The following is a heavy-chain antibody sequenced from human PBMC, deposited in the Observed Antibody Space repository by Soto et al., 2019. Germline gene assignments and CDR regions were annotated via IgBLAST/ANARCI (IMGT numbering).Heavy chain of an antibody. CDR3: ARTIAARASRNLDY. J-gene: IGHJ4*02. V-gene: IGHV4-34*01. CDR1: GGSFSGSY. CDR2: INHSEGT. D-gene: IGHD6-6*01. Sequence: SETLSLTCAVYGGSFSGSYWSWIRQPPGKGLEWIGEINHSEGTNYNPSLKSRVTISVVTSKSQLSLNLNSVTAADTAVYYCARTIAARASRNLDYWGQGTLVTVSS.